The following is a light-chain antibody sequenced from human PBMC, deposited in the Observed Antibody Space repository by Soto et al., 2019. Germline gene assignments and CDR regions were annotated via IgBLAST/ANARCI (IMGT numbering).Light chain of an antibody. CDR1: QSVSSN. CDR2: DAS. J-gene: IGKJ4*01. Sequence: TVMTQSPATLSVSPGERATLSCRASQSVSSNLAWYQQKPGRAPRLLIYDASTRATGIPARFSGSGSGTEFTLTINSLQSEDFAVYYCQQYNYWPPLTFGGGTKVDI. CDR3: QQYNYWPPLT. V-gene: IGKV3-15*01.